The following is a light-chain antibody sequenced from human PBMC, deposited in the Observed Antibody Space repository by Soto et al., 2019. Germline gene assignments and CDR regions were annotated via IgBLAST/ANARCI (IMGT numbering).Light chain of an antibody. CDR3: QQYGSSPLIT. J-gene: IGKJ5*01. CDR2: GAS. Sequence: EIVLTQSPGTLSLSPGERATLSCRASQSVSSSYLAWYQQKPGQAPRLLIYGASSRATGIPDRFSCSGYGTDFTLTISRLEPVDFSVYYCQQYGSSPLITFGQGTRLEIK. V-gene: IGKV3-20*01. CDR1: QSVSSSY.